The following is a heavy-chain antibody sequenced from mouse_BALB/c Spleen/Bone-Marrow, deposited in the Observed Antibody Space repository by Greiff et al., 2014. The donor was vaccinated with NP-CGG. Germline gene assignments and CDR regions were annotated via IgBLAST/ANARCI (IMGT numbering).Heavy chain of an antibody. CDR2: ISYSGST. CDR3: ATYDGYSFPY. D-gene: IGHD2-3*01. CDR1: GDSITSGY. Sequence: EVNVVESGPSLVKPSQTLSLTCSVTGDSITSGYWNWIRKFPGNKLEYMGYISYSGSTYYSPSLKSRISITRDTSKNQYYLQLNSVTTEDTATYYCATYDGYSFPYWGQGTLVTVSA. V-gene: IGHV3-8*02. J-gene: IGHJ3*01.